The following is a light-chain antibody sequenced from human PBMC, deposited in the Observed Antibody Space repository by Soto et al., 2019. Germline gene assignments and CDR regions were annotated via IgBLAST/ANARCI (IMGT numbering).Light chain of an antibody. CDR2: GAS. J-gene: IGKJ1*01. V-gene: IGKV3-15*01. CDR1: QSVSSD. Sequence: EIVMTQSPATLSVSPGERATLSCRASQSVSSDLAWHQQKPGQAPRLLIYGASTRATGIPARLSGSGSGTEFTLTISSLQSEDFAVYYCQQYNNWPRTFGQGTKVEIK. CDR3: QQYNNWPRT.